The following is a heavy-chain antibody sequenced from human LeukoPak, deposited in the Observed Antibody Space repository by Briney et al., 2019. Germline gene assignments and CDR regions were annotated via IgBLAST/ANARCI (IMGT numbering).Heavy chain of an antibody. CDR1: EFTFSSYS. D-gene: IGHD5-18*01. CDR2: ITTSGSTI. CDR3: ARSNSYGYVRTMDV. J-gene: IGHJ6*02. V-gene: IGHV3-48*04. Sequence: GGSLRLSCAASEFTFSSYSMNWVRQAPGKGLEWVSYITTSGSTIYYIDSVKGRFTISRDNAKNSLYLQMNSLRAEDTAVYYCARSNSYGYVRTMDVWGQGTTVTVSS.